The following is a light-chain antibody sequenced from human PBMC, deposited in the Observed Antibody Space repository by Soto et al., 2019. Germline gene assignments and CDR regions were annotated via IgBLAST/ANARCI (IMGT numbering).Light chain of an antibody. CDR3: QTLGAGIKV. J-gene: IGLJ1*01. CDR2: VNSDGSH. Sequence: QLVLTQSPSASASLGASVKLTCTLSSGHSSYAIAWHQQQPEKGPRYLMKVNSDGSHSKGDGIPDRFSGSSSGAERYLTIASLQSEDEADYYCQTLGAGIKVFGTGTKLTVL. V-gene: IGLV4-69*01. CDR1: SGHSSYA.